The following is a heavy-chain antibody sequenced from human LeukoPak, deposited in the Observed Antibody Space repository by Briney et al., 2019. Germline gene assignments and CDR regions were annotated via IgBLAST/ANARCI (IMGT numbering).Heavy chain of an antibody. D-gene: IGHD6-13*01. CDR3: ARGPSRGGRVAAAGYGY. CDR2: INHSGST. CDR1: GGSFSGYY. Sequence: SETLSLTCAVYGGSFSGYYWSWIRQPPGKGLEWIGEINHSGSTNYNPSLKSRVTISVDTSKNQFSLKLSSVTAADTAVYYCARGPSRGGRVAAAGYGYWGQGTLVTVSS. V-gene: IGHV4-34*01. J-gene: IGHJ4*02.